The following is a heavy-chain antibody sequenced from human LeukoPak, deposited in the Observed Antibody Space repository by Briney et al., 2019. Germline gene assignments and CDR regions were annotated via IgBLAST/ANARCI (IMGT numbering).Heavy chain of an antibody. Sequence: ASVKVSCKASGYAFTSYGISWVRQAPGQGLERMGWISAYNGNTNYAQKFQGRVTMATDTSTSTAYMELRSLRSDDTAVYYCARDFYSGSYYDYWGQGTLVTVSS. D-gene: IGHD1-26*01. CDR3: ARDFYSGSYYDY. V-gene: IGHV1-18*01. CDR1: GYAFTSYG. CDR2: ISAYNGNT. J-gene: IGHJ4*02.